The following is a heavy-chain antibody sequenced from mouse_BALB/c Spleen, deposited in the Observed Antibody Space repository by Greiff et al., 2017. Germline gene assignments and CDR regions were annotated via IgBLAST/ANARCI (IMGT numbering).Heavy chain of an antibody. V-gene: IGHV3-6*02. CDR2: ISYDGSN. CDR3: ATDY. Sequence: EVQRVESGPGLVKPSQSLSLTCSVTGYSITSGYYWNWIRQFPGNKLEWMGYISYDGSNNYNPSLKNRISITRDTSKNQFFLKLNSVTTEDTATYYCATDYWGQGTSVTVSS. J-gene: IGHJ4*01. CDR1: GYSITSGYY.